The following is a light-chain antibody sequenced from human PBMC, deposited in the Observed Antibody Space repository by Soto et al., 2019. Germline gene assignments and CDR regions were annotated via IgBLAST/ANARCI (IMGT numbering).Light chain of an antibody. CDR1: ETVATN. CDR2: GAS. Sequence: EVVMTQSPATLSVSPGERATLSCRASETVATNLAWYQQKPGQAPRLLISGASTRAAGISDRFRGSGSGTEFTRTISSLQVEDFAAYYCQQYGSSGTFGTGTKV. CDR3: QQYGSSGT. V-gene: IGKV3-15*01. J-gene: IGKJ1*01.